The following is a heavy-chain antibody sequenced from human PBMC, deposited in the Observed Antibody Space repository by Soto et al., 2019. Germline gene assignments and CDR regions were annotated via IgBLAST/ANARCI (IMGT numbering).Heavy chain of an antibody. Sequence: SVKVSFKASGGTFSSYAISWVRQAPGQGLEWMGGIIPIFGTANYAQKFQGRVTITADESTSTAYMELSSLRSEDTAVYYCARGGHSGSYGYYYYYGMDVWGQGTTVTVSS. CDR2: IIPIFGTA. J-gene: IGHJ6*02. CDR3: ARGGHSGSYGYYYYYGMDV. D-gene: IGHD1-26*01. V-gene: IGHV1-69*13. CDR1: GGTFSSYA.